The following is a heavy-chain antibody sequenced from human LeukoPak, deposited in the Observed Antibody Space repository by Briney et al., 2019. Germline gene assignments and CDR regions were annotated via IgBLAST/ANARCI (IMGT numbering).Heavy chain of an antibody. CDR3: ARESEAFEN. CDR1: RFTFSSYA. J-gene: IGHJ4*02. CDR2: ISYDGRNK. V-gene: IGHV3-30*04. Sequence: GGSLRLSCAASRFTFSSYAMHWVRQAPGKGLEWVAVISYDGRNKYCADSVKGRFTISRDNSKNTLYLQMNSLRPEDTAVYYCARESEAFENWGQGTLVTVSS.